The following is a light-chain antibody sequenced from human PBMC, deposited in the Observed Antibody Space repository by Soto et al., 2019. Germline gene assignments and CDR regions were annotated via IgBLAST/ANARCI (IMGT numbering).Light chain of an antibody. J-gene: IGKJ4*01. CDR3: QQYGSSPLT. Sequence: EIVLTQSPGTLSLSPGERATLSCGSSQSVSSNYLAWYQQKPGRAPRLLIYGASSRATGIPDRFSGSGSGTDCSLTISRLEPEDVAVYYCQQYGSSPLTFGGGTKVDIK. V-gene: IGKV3-20*01. CDR2: GAS. CDR1: QSVSSNY.